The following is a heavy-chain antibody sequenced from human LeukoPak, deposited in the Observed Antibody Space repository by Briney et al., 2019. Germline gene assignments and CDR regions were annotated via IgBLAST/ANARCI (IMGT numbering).Heavy chain of an antibody. V-gene: IGHV4-4*07. CDR3: ASSGSYALMDY. J-gene: IGHJ4*02. Sequence: SETLSLTCTVSGGSISSYYWSWIRQPAGKGLEWIGRIYTSGSTNYNPYLKSRVTMSVDTSKNQFSLKLSSVTAADTAVYYCASSGSYALMDYWGQGTLVTVSS. CDR1: GGSISSYY. D-gene: IGHD1-26*01. CDR2: IYTSGST.